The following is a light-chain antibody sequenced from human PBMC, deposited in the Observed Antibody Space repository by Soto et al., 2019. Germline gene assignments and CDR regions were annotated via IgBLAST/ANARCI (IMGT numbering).Light chain of an antibody. V-gene: IGKV3-20*01. Sequence: EIVLTQSPGTLSLSPGETATLSCRASQSVSSSYLAWYQQKPGQAPSLLIYGATSRATGIPDRFSGSGSGKNLTLTNSSLEHEDFAVYYCKQYGSSPAWTFGQGTKVEFK. CDR3: KQYGSSPAWT. CDR1: QSVSSSY. J-gene: IGKJ1*01. CDR2: GAT.